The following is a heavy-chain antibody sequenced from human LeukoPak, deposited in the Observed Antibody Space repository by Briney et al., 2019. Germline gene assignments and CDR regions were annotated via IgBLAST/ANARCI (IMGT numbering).Heavy chain of an antibody. J-gene: IGHJ3*02. Sequence: SQTLSLTCTVSGGSISSGSYYWSWIRQPAGKGLEWIGYIYYSGSTNYNPSLKSRVTISVDTSKNQFSLKLSSVTAADTAVYYCARSGHCSSTSCYSAFDIWGQGTMVTVSS. CDR1: GGSISSGSYY. D-gene: IGHD2-2*01. V-gene: IGHV4-61*10. CDR2: IYYSGST. CDR3: ARSGHCSSTSCYSAFDI.